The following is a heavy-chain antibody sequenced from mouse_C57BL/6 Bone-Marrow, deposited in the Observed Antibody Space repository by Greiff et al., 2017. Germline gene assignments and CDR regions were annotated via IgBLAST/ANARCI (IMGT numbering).Heavy chain of an antibody. D-gene: IGHD1-1*01. Sequence: VQLQQSGAELVRPGASVTLSCKASGYTFTDYEMHWVKQTPVHGLEWIGAIDPETGGTAYNQKFKGKALLTADKSSSTAYMELRSLTSEDSAVYYWTRENDYYGSSQRGQGTTITVSS. CDR1: GYTFTDYE. V-gene: IGHV1-15*01. CDR3: TRENDYYGSSQ. CDR2: IDPETGGT. J-gene: IGHJ2*01.